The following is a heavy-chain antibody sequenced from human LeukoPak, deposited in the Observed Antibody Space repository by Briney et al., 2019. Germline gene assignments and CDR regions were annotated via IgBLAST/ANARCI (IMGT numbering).Heavy chain of an antibody. CDR3: ARGVEDYFDY. Sequence: SQTLSLTCAISGDSVSSKSVAWNWIRQSPSRGLEWLGRTYYRSKWYDDCAVSVKSRITINPDTSKNQFSLKLSSVTAADTAVYYCARGVEDYFDYWGQGTLVTVSS. CDR1: GDSVSSKSVA. J-gene: IGHJ4*02. V-gene: IGHV6-1*01. CDR2: TYYRSKWYD.